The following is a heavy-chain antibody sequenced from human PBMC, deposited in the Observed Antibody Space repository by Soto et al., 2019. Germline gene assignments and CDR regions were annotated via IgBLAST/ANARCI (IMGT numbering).Heavy chain of an antibody. CDR1: GGSFSGYY. V-gene: IGHV4-34*01. CDR3: ARKMPTMIVVVIQNWFDP. D-gene: IGHD3-22*01. Sequence: SETLSLTCAVYGGSFSGYYWSLIRQPPGKGLEWIGEINHSGSTNYNPSLKSRVTISVDTSKNQFSLKLSSVTAADTAVYYCARKMPTMIVVVIQNWFDPWGQGTLVTV. CDR2: INHSGST. J-gene: IGHJ5*02.